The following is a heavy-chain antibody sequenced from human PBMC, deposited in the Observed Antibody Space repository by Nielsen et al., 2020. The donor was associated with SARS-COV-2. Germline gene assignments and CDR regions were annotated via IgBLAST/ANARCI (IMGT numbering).Heavy chain of an antibody. CDR1: GFTFTSSA. D-gene: IGHD3-3*01. V-gene: IGHV1-58*02. CDR2: IVVGSGNT. CDR3: AATKILEWSLQDYYYYYGMDV. Sequence: SVKVSCKASGFTFTSSAMQWVRQARGQRLEWIGWIVVGSGNTNYAQKFQERVTITRDMSTSTAYMELSSLRSEDTAVYYCAATKILEWSLQDYYYYYGMDVWGQGTTVTVSS. J-gene: IGHJ6*02.